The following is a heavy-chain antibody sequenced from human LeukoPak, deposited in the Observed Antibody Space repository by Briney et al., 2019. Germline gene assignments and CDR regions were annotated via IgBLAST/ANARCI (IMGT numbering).Heavy chain of an antibody. V-gene: IGHV5-51*01. CDR1: GYSFTSYW. CDR3: ARQYYYDSSGYSNYYCYGMDV. Sequence: GESLKISCKGSGYSFTSYWIGWVRQMPGKGLEWMGIIYPGDSDTRYSPSFQGQVTISADKSISTAYLQWSSLKASDTAMYYCARQYYYDSSGYSNYYCYGMDVWGQGTTVTVSS. CDR2: IYPGDSDT. J-gene: IGHJ6*02. D-gene: IGHD3-22*01.